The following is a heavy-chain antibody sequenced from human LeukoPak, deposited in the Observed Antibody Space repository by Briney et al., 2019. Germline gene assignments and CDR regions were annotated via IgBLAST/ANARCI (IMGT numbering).Heavy chain of an antibody. CDR2: IIPIFGTA. Sequence: ASVKVSCKASGGTFSSYAISWVLQAPGQGLEWMGGIIPIFGTANYAQKFQGRVTITADESTSTAYMELSSLRSEDTAVYYCARGTDSSGWYNWFDAWGQGTLVTVSS. CDR1: GGTFSSYA. CDR3: ARGTDSSGWYNWFDA. V-gene: IGHV1-69*13. J-gene: IGHJ5*02. D-gene: IGHD6-19*01.